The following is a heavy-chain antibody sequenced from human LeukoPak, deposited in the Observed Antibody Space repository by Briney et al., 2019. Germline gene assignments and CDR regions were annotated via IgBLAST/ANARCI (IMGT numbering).Heavy chain of an antibody. CDR2: ISSSSSYI. CDR1: GFTFSSYS. V-gene: IGHV3-21*01. Sequence: KSGGSLRLSCAASGFTFSSYSMNWVRQAPGKGLEWVSSISSSSSYIYYADSVKGRFTISRDNAKNSLYLQMNSLRAEDTAVYYCARFGELQIGRGIDYWGQGTLVTVSS. D-gene: IGHD3-10*01. CDR3: ARFGELQIGRGIDY. J-gene: IGHJ4*02.